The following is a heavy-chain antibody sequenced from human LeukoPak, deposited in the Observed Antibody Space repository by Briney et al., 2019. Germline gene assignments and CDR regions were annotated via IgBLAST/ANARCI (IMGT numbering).Heavy chain of an antibody. J-gene: IGHJ4*02. CDR2: IYYSGST. Sequence: SETLSLTCTVSGGSISSYYWSWIRQPPGKGLEWIGYIYYSGSTNYNPSLKSRVTISVDTSKNQFSLKLSSVTAADTAAYYCARGTYSSSWFHYWGQGTLVTVSS. CDR1: GGSISSYY. CDR3: ARGTYSSSWFHY. D-gene: IGHD6-13*01. V-gene: IGHV4-59*01.